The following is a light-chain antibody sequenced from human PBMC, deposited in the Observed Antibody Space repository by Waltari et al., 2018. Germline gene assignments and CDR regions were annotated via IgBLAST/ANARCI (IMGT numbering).Light chain of an antibody. CDR3: QQYNTYSS. CDR1: QSISNY. Sequence: DLQMTQSPSTLSASVGDTITITCRASQSISNYLAWYQQKPGKAPKPLIYQTSSSGSGVPSRFSGSGSGTEFTLTISSLQPDDFATYYCQQYNTYSSFGQGTKLEIK. CDR2: QTS. V-gene: IGKV1-5*03. J-gene: IGKJ2*03.